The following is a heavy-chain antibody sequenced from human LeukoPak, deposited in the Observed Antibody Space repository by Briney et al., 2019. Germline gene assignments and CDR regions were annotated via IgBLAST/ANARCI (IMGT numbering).Heavy chain of an antibody. CDR3: ARGVYCSGGSCYSRGVDWFDP. D-gene: IGHD2-15*01. V-gene: IGHV1-2*02. CDR2: INPNSGGT. Sequence: ASVKVSCKASGYTFTDYYMHWVRQAPGQGLDWMGWINPNSGGTNYAQKFQGRVTMTRDTSISTAYMELSRLRSDDTAVYYCARGVYCSGGSCYSRGVDWFDPWGQGTLVTVSS. J-gene: IGHJ5*02. CDR1: GYTFTDYY.